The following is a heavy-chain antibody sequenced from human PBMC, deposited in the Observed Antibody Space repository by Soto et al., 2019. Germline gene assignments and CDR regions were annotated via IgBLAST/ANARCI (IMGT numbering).Heavy chain of an antibody. CDR1: GFTVSNNY. CDR3: ARDPPRIVASGAGG. CDR2: IYSGGTT. V-gene: IGHV3-53*01. J-gene: IGHJ4*02. Sequence: PGGSLRLSCAASGFTVSNNYMRWVREAPGKGLEWVSLIYSGGTTHYADSVKGRFTISRDNSKNTLYLQMNSLRVEDTAVYYCARDPPRIVASGAGGWGPGPMVTV. D-gene: IGHD6-13*01.